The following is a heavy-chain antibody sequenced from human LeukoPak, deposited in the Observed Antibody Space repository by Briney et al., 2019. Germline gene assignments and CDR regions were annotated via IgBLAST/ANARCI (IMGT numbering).Heavy chain of an antibody. CDR3: ARDLRSSGYYAFDY. CDR1: GFTFSSYA. V-gene: IGHV3-30*04. CDR2: ISYDGSNK. D-gene: IGHD3-22*01. J-gene: IGHJ4*02. Sequence: GGSPRLSCAASGFTFSSYAMHWVRQAPGKGLEWVAVISYDGSNKYYADSVKGRFTISRDNSKNTLYLQMNSLRAEDTAVYYCARDLRSSGYYAFDYWGQGTLVTVSS.